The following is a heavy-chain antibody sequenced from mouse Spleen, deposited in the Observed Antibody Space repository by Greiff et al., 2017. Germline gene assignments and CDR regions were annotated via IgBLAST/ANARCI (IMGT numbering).Heavy chain of an antibody. CDR3: ARGYYYGSSYCYAMDY. D-gene: IGHD1-1*01. CDR2: IYPGDGDT. CDR1: GYAFSSSW. Sequence: VQLQQSGPELVKPGASVKISCKASGYAFSSSWMNWVKQRPGKGLEWIGRIYPGDGDTNYNGKFKGKATLTADKSSSTAYMQLSSLTSEDSAVYFCARGYYYGSSYCYAMDYWGQGTSVTVSS. V-gene: IGHV1-82*01. J-gene: IGHJ4*01.